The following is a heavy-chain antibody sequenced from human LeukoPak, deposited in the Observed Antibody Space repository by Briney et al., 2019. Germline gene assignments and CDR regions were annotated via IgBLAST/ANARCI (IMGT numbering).Heavy chain of an antibody. V-gene: IGHV4-61*02. CDR2: IYTSGST. CDR1: GGSISSSSYY. Sequence: SETLSLTCTVSGGSISSSSYYWSWIRQPAGKGLEWIGRIYTSGSTNYNPSLKSRVTMSVDTSKNQFSLKLSSVTAADTAVYYCARAYCSSTSCRLDYWGQGTLVTVSS. CDR3: ARAYCSSTSCRLDY. J-gene: IGHJ4*02. D-gene: IGHD2-2*01.